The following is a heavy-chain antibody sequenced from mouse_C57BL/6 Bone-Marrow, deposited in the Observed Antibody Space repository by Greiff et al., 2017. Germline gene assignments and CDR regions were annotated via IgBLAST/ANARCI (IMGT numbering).Heavy chain of an antibody. J-gene: IGHJ4*01. Sequence: DVMLVESGGGLVQPGGSLKLSCAASGFTFSDYGMAWVRQAPRKGPEWVAFISNLAYSIYYADTVTGRFTISRENAKNTLCLEMSSLRSEDTAMYYCGRLTTVVANYAMDYWGQGTSVTVSS. V-gene: IGHV5-15*01. CDR2: ISNLAYSI. CDR3: GRLTTVVANYAMDY. CDR1: GFTFSDYG. D-gene: IGHD1-1*01.